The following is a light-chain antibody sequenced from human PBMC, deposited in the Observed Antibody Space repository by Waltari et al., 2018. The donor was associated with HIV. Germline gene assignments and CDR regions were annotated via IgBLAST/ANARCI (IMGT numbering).Light chain of an antibody. CDR1: SSNIGSDT. J-gene: IGLJ3*02. V-gene: IGLV1-44*01. Sequence: SVLTQPPSASGTPGQSVTISCSGSSSNIGSDTVNWYQHLPGTAPKLLIYRNNERPSRVPDRFPGSKVGTSASLAISGLQSGDGADYYCGAWDDTLNGPVFGGGTQLTVL. CDR2: RNN. CDR3: GAWDDTLNGPV.